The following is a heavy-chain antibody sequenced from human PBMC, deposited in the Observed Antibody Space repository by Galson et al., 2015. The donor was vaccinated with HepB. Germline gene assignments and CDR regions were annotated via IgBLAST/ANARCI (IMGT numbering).Heavy chain of an antibody. CDR2: IYYSGST. D-gene: IGHD2-2*01. CDR1: GGSISSGGYY. J-gene: IGHJ3*02. CDR3: ARGDIVVVPAAPYGGGAFDI. V-gene: IGHV4-31*03. Sequence: TLSLTCTVSGGSISSGGYYWSWIRQHPGKGLEWIGYIYYSGSTYYNPSLKSRVTISVDTSKNQFSLKLSSLTAADTAVYYCARGDIVVVPAAPYGGGAFDIWGQGTMVTVSS.